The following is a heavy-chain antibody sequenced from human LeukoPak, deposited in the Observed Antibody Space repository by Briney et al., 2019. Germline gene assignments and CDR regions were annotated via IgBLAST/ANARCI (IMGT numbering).Heavy chain of an antibody. CDR3: ARDGDYGDYDPNFDY. D-gene: IGHD4-17*01. CDR1: GYTFTGYY. V-gene: IGHV1-2*02. Sequence: ASVKVSCKASGYTFTGYYMHWVRQAPGQGLEWMGWINPNSGGTNYAQKFQGRVTMTRDTSISTAYMELSRLRSDDTAVYYCARDGDYGDYDPNFDYWGQGTLVTVSS. CDR2: INPNSGGT. J-gene: IGHJ4*02.